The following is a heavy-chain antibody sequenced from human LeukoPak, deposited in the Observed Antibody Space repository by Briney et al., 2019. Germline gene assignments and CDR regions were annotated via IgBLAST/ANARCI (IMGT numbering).Heavy chain of an antibody. D-gene: IGHD6-13*01. CDR2: IDPNSGGT. CDR1: GYTFTGYY. CDR3: APTAAAENYYFDY. Sequence: GASVKVSCQTSGYTFTGYYMHWLRQAPGQGLAWMGWIDPNSGGTNYAQKFQGRVTMTRDTSITTAYMELSRLRSDDTAVYYCAPTAAAENYYFDYWGQGTLVTVSS. J-gene: IGHJ4*02. V-gene: IGHV1-2*02.